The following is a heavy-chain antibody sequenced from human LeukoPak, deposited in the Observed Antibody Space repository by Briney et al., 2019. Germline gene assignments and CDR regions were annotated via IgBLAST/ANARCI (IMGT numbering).Heavy chain of an antibody. V-gene: IGHV3-15*07. Sequence: PGGSLRLSCAASGFTFRNAWMNWVRQAPGKGLEWVGRIKSKTDGGTTDYAAPVKGRFTISRDDSKNTLYLQMNSLKTEDTAVYYCAKHYYDSSGYLVQNYFDYWGQGTLVTVPS. CDR1: GFTFRNAW. D-gene: IGHD3-22*01. CDR2: IKSKTDGGTT. J-gene: IGHJ4*02. CDR3: AKHYYDSSGYLVQNYFDY.